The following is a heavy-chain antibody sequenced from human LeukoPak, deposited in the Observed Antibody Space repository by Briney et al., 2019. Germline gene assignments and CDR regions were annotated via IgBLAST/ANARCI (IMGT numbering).Heavy chain of an antibody. CDR3: TRDLGYSSGWLDAFHI. D-gene: IGHD6-19*01. Sequence: ASVKVSCKASGYTFTSYGITWVRQAPGQGLEWMGWISTYNGHTNYAQKLQGRVTMTTDTSTSTAYMELRSLRSDDTAVYYCTRDLGYSSGWLDAFHIWGQGTMVTVSS. V-gene: IGHV1-18*01. J-gene: IGHJ3*02. CDR1: GYTFTSYG. CDR2: ISTYNGHT.